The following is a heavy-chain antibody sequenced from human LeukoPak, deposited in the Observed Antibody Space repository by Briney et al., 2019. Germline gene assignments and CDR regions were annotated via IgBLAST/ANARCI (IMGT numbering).Heavy chain of an antibody. D-gene: IGHD6-13*01. Sequence: GGSLRLSCAASGFTVSSNYMSWVRQAPGKGLEWVSVICSGGSTYYADSVKGRFTISRDNSKNTLYLQMNSLRAEDTAVYYCARGPSIAAAGTGDYWGQGTLVTVSS. J-gene: IGHJ4*02. V-gene: IGHV3-53*01. CDR3: ARGPSIAAAGTGDY. CDR2: ICSGGST. CDR1: GFTVSSNY.